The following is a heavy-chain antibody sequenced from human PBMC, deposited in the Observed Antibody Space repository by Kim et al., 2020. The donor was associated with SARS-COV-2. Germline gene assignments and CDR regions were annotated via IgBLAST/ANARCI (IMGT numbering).Heavy chain of an antibody. J-gene: IGHJ4*02. D-gene: IGHD5-12*01. Sequence: GGSLRLSCAASGFTFSSYWMSWVRQAPGKGLEWVASIKKDGSLKDYMDSVKGRFTISRDNAKNSLSLLMNSLRPEDTAVYFCARGWMPDYWGQGTLVTVSS. CDR1: GFTFSSYW. V-gene: IGHV3-7*04. CDR3: ARGWMPDY. CDR2: IKKDGSLK.